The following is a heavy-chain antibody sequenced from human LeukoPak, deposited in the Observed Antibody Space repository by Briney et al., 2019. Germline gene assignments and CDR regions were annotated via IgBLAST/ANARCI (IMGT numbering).Heavy chain of an antibody. J-gene: IGHJ4*02. V-gene: IGHV1-8*01. CDR2: MKSNNGHT. CDR1: GYTFTSFD. D-gene: IGHD7-27*01. Sequence: VASVKVSCKASGYTFTSFDFNWVRQATGQGLGWMGWMKSNNGHTGYAQKFQGRVTMTRDTSISTAYMELSSLTFEDTAVYYCARGPPNWGMVGYWGQGTLVTVSS. CDR3: ARGPPNWGMVGY.